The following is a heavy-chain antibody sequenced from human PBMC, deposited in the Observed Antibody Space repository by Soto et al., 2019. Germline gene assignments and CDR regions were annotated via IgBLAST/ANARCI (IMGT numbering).Heavy chain of an antibody. CDR2: TYYRSKWYN. Sequence: KQSPTLSLTFAISGDSVSSNSAAWNWIRQSPSRGLEWLGRTYYRSKWYNDYAVSVKSRITINPDTSKNQFSLQLNSVTPEDTAVYYCARGALPRYCSGGSCYSYYFDYWGQGTLVTVSS. CDR1: GDSVSSNSAA. D-gene: IGHD2-15*01. V-gene: IGHV6-1*01. J-gene: IGHJ4*02. CDR3: ARGALPRYCSGGSCYSYYFDY.